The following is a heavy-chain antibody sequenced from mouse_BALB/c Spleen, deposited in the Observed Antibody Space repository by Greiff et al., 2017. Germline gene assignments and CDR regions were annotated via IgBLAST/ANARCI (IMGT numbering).Heavy chain of an antibody. CDR2: ISDGGSYT. Sequence: EVQLVESGGGLVKPGGSLKLSCAASGFTFSDYYMYWVRQTPEKSLEWVATISDGGSYTYYPDSVKGRFTISRDNAKNNLYLQMSSLKSEDTAMYYCARDEDGSSGFAYWGQGTLVTVSA. CDR3: ARDEDGSSGFAY. CDR1: GFTFSDYY. V-gene: IGHV5-4*02. D-gene: IGHD1-1*01. J-gene: IGHJ3*01.